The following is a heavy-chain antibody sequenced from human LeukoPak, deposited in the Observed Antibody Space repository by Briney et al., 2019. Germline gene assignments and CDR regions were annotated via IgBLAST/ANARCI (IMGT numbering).Heavy chain of an antibody. Sequence: SETLSLTCNVSGGSISTNYWTWIWQPPGKGLEWIGYIYYSGNTNYNPSLKSRVTISVDKSRNQFSLKLTSVTAADTAVYYCASAYSGTLPAKDWGQGTLVTVSS. CDR2: IYYSGNT. CDR1: GGSISTNY. V-gene: IGHV4-59*01. CDR3: ASAYSGTLPAKD. J-gene: IGHJ4*02. D-gene: IGHD1-26*01.